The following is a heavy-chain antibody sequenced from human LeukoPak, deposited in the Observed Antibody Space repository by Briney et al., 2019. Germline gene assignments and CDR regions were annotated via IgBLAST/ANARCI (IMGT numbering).Heavy chain of an antibody. Sequence: GGSLRLSCAASGFTFSDYYMSWIRQAPGKGLEWVSYISSSGSTIYYAGSVKGRITISRDNSKNTLYLQMNSLRAEDTAVYYCARGRYYYDSGSYSLIDYWGQGTLVTVSS. D-gene: IGHD3-10*01. CDR3: ARGRYYYDSGSYSLIDY. CDR2: ISSSGSTI. V-gene: IGHV3-11*04. CDR1: GFTFSDYY. J-gene: IGHJ4*02.